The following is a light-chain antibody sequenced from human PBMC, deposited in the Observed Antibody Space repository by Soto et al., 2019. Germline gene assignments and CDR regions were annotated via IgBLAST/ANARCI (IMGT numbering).Light chain of an antibody. Sequence: DKLMSQSPATLSVSPGERVTLSCRASKNIHNHMSWFLQKPGQTPRLLIYDAIIMAPDVPARFSGSWSGTEFTLTFNSLQSEDFAVYDCQHYDAWPLTFGGGTKVEIK. J-gene: IGKJ4*01. CDR1: KNIHNH. V-gene: IGKV3-15*01. CDR2: DAI. CDR3: QHYDAWPLT.